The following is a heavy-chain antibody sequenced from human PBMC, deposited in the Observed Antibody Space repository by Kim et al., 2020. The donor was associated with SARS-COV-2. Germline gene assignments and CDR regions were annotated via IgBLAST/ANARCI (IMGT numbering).Heavy chain of an antibody. V-gene: IGHV1-18*01. CDR3: ARSSDYGDYGHLYYYGMEV. CDR2: ISAYNGNT. D-gene: IGHD4-17*01. J-gene: IGHJ6*02. CDR1: GYTFTSYG. Sequence: ASVKVSCKASGYTFTSYGISWVRQAPGQGLEWMGWISAYNGNTNYAQKLQGRVTMTTDTSTSTAYMELRSLRSDDTAVYYCARSSDYGDYGHLYYYGMEVWGQATTVTVSS.